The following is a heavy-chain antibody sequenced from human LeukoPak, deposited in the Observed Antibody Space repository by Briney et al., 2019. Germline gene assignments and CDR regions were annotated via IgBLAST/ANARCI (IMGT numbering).Heavy chain of an antibody. CDR3: ARDEDSYGYYYYYGMDV. CDR2: ISSSSSTI. J-gene: IGHJ6*02. V-gene: IGHV3-48*02. D-gene: IGHD5-18*01. CDR1: GFTFSSYS. Sequence: GGSLRLSCAASGFTFSSYSMNWVRQAPGKGLEWVSYISSSSSTIYYADSVKGRFTISRDNAKNSLYLQMNSLRDEDTAVYYCARDEDSYGYYYYYGMDVWGQGTTVTVSS.